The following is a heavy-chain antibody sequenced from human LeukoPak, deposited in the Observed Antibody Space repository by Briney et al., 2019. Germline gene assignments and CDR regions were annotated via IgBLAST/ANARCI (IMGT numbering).Heavy chain of an antibody. J-gene: IGHJ5*02. Sequence: SVKVSCKASGYTFTSYAMNWVRQAPGQGLEWMGGIIPIFGTANYAQKFQGRVTITADESTSTAYMELSSLRSEDTAVYYCAREPPRSPYSSTSNWFDPWGQGALVTVSS. CDR2: IIPIFGTA. D-gene: IGHD6-13*01. CDR3: AREPPRSPYSSTSNWFDP. CDR1: GYTFTSYA. V-gene: IGHV1-69*13.